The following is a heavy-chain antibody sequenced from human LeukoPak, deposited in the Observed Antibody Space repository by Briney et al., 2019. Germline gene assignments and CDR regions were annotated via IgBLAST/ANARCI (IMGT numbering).Heavy chain of an antibody. D-gene: IGHD3-22*01. J-gene: IGHJ4*02. Sequence: SSETLSLTCTVSGYSISSGYYWGWIRQPPGKGLEWIGYISYSGSSNYNPSLKSRVSISVDTSKNQFSLKLNSVTAADTAVYYCARAVPYYYDSSGLSHFDYWGQGTLVTVSS. CDR3: ARAVPYYYDSSGLSHFDY. CDR1: GYSISSGYY. CDR2: ISYSGSS. V-gene: IGHV4-61*01.